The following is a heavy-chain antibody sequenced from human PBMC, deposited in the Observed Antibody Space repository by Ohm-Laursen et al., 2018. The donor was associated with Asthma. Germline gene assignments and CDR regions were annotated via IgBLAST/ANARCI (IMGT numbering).Heavy chain of an antibody. V-gene: IGHV3-33*01. CDR1: GYTFSRYS. CDR3: ARDPLKGVAATRWFDP. D-gene: IGHD2-15*01. J-gene: IGHJ5*02. Sequence: SLRLSCAASGYTFSRYSIHWVRQVPGKGLEWVAVIWYDGSNKYYADSVKGRFTISRDNSKNTLYLQMNSLRAEDTAVYYCARDPLKGVAATRWFDPWGQGTLVTVSS. CDR2: IWYDGSNK.